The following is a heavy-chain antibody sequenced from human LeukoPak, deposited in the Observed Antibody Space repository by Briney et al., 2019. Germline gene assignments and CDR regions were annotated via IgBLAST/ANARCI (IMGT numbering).Heavy chain of an antibody. J-gene: IGHJ4*02. D-gene: IGHD6-6*01. V-gene: IGHV4-4*07. CDR3: ARVFPEQLAFDY. Sequence: PSETLSLTCTVSGGSISSYYWSWIRQPAGKGLEWIGRIYTSGSTNYNPSLTSRVTMSVDTSKNQFSLKLSSVTAADTAVYYCARVFPEQLAFDYWGQETLVTVSS. CDR1: GGSISSYY. CDR2: IYTSGST.